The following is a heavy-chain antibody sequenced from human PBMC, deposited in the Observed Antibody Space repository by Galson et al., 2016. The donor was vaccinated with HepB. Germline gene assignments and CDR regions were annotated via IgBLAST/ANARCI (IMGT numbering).Heavy chain of an antibody. CDR2: ISITSGYK. Sequence: SQRLSCAASGFTFSTYSMNWVRQAPGKGLEWVSFISITSGYKYYADSLKGRVTISRDNAKNSLYLQMNSLRAEDTAVYYCARPPEGDRRYFDLWGRGTLVTVSS. J-gene: IGHJ2*01. CDR3: ARPPEGDRRYFDL. D-gene: IGHD3-16*01. V-gene: IGHV3-21*01. CDR1: GFTFSTYS.